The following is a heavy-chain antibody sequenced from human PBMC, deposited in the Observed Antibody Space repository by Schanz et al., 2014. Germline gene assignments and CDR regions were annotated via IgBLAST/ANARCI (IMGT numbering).Heavy chain of an antibody. D-gene: IGHD6-13*01. Sequence: QVQLVQSGAEVKKPGVSVKLSCRASGYPFTNYYIHWVRQAPGQGLEWMGLINPYDDTIDYAKKFQGRFTMTRDTSTTTVYMELSSLRSDDTAMYYCARDGEAAAGCDYWGQGTLVTVSS. CDR1: GYPFTNYY. J-gene: IGHJ4*02. CDR2: INPYDDTI. CDR3: ARDGEAAAGCDY. V-gene: IGHV1-46*03.